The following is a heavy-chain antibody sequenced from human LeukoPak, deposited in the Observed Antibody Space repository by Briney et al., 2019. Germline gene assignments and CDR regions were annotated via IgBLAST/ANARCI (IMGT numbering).Heavy chain of an antibody. J-gene: IGHJ3*02. V-gene: IGHV3-9*01. Sequence: GGSLRLSCAASGFTFYDYAMHWGRQAPGKGLEWGSGISWNSGSIGYADSVKGRFTISRDNAKNSLYLQMNSLRAEDTALYYCAKDLSSGWYGDAFDIWGQGTMVTVSS. CDR1: GFTFYDYA. CDR2: ISWNSGSI. CDR3: AKDLSSGWYGDAFDI. D-gene: IGHD6-19*01.